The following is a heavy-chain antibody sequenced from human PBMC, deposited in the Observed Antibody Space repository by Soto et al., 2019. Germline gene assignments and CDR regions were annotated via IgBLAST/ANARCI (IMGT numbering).Heavy chain of an antibody. D-gene: IGHD1-1*01. CDR2: IWYDGSKE. Sequence: GGPLRLSCAASGLPFNRNGMHWVRQAPGKGLEWVAVIWYDGSKEYYSDSVKGRFTISRDNSKNMLYLQMNSVRVEDTAVYFCARDRSAGNYFYYGMDVWGQGTTVTVSS. CDR3: ARDRSAGNYFYYGMDV. V-gene: IGHV3-33*01. J-gene: IGHJ6*02. CDR1: GLPFNRNG.